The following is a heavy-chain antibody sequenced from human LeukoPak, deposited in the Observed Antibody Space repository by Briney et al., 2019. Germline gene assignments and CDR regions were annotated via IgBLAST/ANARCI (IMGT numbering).Heavy chain of an antibody. CDR2: ISISGLTI. CDR3: AKDWGYGEAGIDF. V-gene: IGHV3-48*03. D-gene: IGHD6-13*01. CDR1: GFTFSSFD. J-gene: IGHJ4*02. Sequence: GGSLRLSCAASGFTFSSFDMNWVRQAPGKGLEWVSYISISGLTIFYTDSVKGRFTVSRDNAQNSLYLQMDSLRAEDTAVYYCAKDWGYGEAGIDFWGQGTLVTVSS.